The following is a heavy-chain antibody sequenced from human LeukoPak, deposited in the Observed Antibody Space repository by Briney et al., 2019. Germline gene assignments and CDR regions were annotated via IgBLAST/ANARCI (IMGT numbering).Heavy chain of an antibody. J-gene: IGHJ6*02. V-gene: IGHV4-59*01. Sequence: PSETLSLTCTVSGGSISSYYWSWIRQPPGKGLEWIGYIYYSGSTNYNPSLKSRVTISVDTSKNQFSLKLSSVTAADTAVYYCARVQLWPFYYYYGMDVWGQGTTVTVSS. D-gene: IGHD5-18*01. CDR3: ARVQLWPFYYYYGMDV. CDR1: GGSISSYY. CDR2: IYYSGST.